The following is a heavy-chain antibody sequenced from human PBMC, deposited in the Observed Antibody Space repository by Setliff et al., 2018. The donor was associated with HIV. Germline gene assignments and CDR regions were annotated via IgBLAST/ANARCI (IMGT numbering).Heavy chain of an antibody. J-gene: IGHJ4*02. CDR2: INTNTGNP. CDR3: ARDFGRTLDY. CDR1: GYTFTTYA. V-gene: IGHV7-4-1*02. Sequence: GASVKVSCKASGYTFTTYAINWVRQAPGQGLEWMGWINTNTGNPTYAQVFAGRFVFSLDTSVSTAYLQISSVKAEDTAMYYCARDFGRTLDYWGRGTLVTVSS. D-gene: IGHD3-3*01.